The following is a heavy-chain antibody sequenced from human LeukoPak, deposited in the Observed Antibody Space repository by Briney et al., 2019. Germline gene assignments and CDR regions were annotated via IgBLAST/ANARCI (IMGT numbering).Heavy chain of an antibody. V-gene: IGHV3-53*01. CDR1: GFIVSNNY. Sequence: PGGSLRLSCAASGFIVSNNYMSWVRQAPGKGLEWVSVIYSGGTTYYADSVKGRFTISRDNSKNTVYFQMNSLRAEDTAVYYCARPHGAYGDNGMGVWGQGTTVTVSS. D-gene: IGHD4-17*01. J-gene: IGHJ6*02. CDR2: IYSGGTT. CDR3: ARPHGAYGDNGMGV.